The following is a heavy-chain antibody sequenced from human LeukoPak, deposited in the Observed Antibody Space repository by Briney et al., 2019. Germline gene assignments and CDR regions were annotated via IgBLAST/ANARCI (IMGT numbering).Heavy chain of an antibody. Sequence: SETLSLTCTVSGGSISSSSYYWGWLRHPPGKGLEWIGSIYYSGSTYYNPSLKSRVTISVDTSKNKFSLKLSSVTAADTAVYYCASPIDYDFWSGDFDYWGQGTLVTVSS. CDR3: ASPIDYDFWSGDFDY. J-gene: IGHJ4*02. CDR1: GGSISSSSYY. V-gene: IGHV4-39*01. CDR2: IYYSGST. D-gene: IGHD3-3*01.